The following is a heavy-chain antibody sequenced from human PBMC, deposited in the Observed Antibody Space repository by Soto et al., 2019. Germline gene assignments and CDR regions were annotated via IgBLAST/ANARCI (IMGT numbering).Heavy chain of an antibody. V-gene: IGHV3-48*03. CDR3: ARHHEAIVVVAPLSYGMDV. CDR2: ISSSGSTI. J-gene: IGHJ6*02. Sequence: GWSLRLSCASSGFTFSSYEMNWVRQAPGKGLEWVSYISSSGSTIYYADSVKGRFTISRDNAKNSLYLQMNSLRAEDTAVYYCARHHEAIVVVAPLSYGMDVWGQGTTVTVS. D-gene: IGHD2-15*01. CDR1: GFTFSSYE.